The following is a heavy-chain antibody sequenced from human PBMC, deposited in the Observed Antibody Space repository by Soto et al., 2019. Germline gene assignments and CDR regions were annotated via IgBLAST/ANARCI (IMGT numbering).Heavy chain of an antibody. CDR1: GYTFTSYD. V-gene: IGHV1-8*01. J-gene: IGHJ3*02. CDR2: MNPNSGNT. CDR3: ARGDYLVFAFDI. Sequence: GASVKVSCKYSGYTFTSYDINLFRQATGQGLEWMVWMNPNSGNTGYAQKFQGRVTMTRNTSISTAYMELSSLRSEDTAVYYCARGDYLVFAFDIWGQGTMVTVSS. D-gene: IGHD4-17*01.